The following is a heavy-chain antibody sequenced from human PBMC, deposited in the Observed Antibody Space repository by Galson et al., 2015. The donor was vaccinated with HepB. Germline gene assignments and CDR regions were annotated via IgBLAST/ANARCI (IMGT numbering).Heavy chain of an antibody. J-gene: IGHJ6*03. CDR3: AKAISTIYYMDV. CDR1: GYTFTSYY. D-gene: IGHD5/OR15-5a*01. Sequence: SVKVSCKASGYTFTSYYMHWVRQAPGQGLEWMGIINPSGGSTSYAQKFQGRVTMTRDTSTSTVYMELSSLRSEDTAVYYCAKAISTIYYMDVWGKGTTVTVSS. CDR2: INPSGGST. V-gene: IGHV1-46*01.